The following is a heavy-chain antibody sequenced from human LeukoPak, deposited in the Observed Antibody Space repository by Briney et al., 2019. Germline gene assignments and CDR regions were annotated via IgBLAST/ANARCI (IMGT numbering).Heavy chain of an antibody. V-gene: IGHV4-39*01. CDR1: GGSIRSSYYY. Sequence: SETLSLTCAVSGGSIRSSYYYWGWIRQPPGKGLEWIGSIYDSGSTYYNPSLKSRVTISVDTSKNQFSLKLNSVTAADTAVYYCARQTTVVTPDFDYWGQGTLVTVSS. D-gene: IGHD4-23*01. CDR2: IYDSGST. CDR3: ARQTTVVTPDFDY. J-gene: IGHJ4*02.